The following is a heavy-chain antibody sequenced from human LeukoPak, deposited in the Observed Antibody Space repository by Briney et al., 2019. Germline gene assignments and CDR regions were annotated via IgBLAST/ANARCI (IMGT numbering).Heavy chain of an antibody. CDR3: ARWRGSQSEFEY. CDR1: GFTFINYW. D-gene: IGHD3-3*01. Sequence: GGSLRLSCTASGFTFINYWMGWVRQPPGKGLEFVANIKADGSRIEYVDSVKGRFTTSRDNAKYSLHLHMISLRAEDTAVYYCARWRGSQSEFEYWGQGTLVTVAS. J-gene: IGHJ4*02. CDR2: IKADGSRI. V-gene: IGHV3-7*01.